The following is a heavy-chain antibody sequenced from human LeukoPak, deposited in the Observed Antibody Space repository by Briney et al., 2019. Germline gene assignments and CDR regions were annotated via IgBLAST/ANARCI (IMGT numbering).Heavy chain of an antibody. Sequence: PSETLSLTCTVSGGSISSYYWSWIRQPPGKGLEWLGYIYYSGSTNYNPSLKSRVTISVDTSKNQFSLKLSSVTAADTAVYYCAREGCGGDCYYYYYMDVWGKGTTVTVSS. V-gene: IGHV4-59*01. D-gene: IGHD2-21*01. J-gene: IGHJ6*03. CDR2: IYYSGST. CDR1: GGSISSYY. CDR3: AREGCGGDCYYYYYMDV.